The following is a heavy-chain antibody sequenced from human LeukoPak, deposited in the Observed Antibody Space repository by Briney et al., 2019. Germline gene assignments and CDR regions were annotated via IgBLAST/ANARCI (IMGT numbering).Heavy chain of an antibody. Sequence: GGSLRLSCAASGFTFSRYNMNWVRQAPGKGLEWVSSISSSSSYIYYADSVKGRFTISRDNAKNSLYLQMNSLRAEDTAVYYCARRRYSGSSQHFDYWGQGTLVTVSS. CDR1: GFTFSRYN. CDR2: ISSSSSYI. J-gene: IGHJ4*02. CDR3: ARRRYSGSSQHFDY. V-gene: IGHV3-21*01. D-gene: IGHD1-26*01.